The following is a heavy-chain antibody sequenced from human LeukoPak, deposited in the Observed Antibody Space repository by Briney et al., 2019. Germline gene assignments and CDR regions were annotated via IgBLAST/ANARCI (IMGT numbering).Heavy chain of an antibody. D-gene: IGHD2-15*01. CDR2: IWYDGNNK. V-gene: IGHV3-33*01. CDR3: ARQHCSGGDCYFFD. J-gene: IGHJ4*02. Sequence: GRSLRLSCAASGFTFSSYGMHWVRQAPGKGLEWVALIWYDGNNKYYADSVKGRFTISRDNSKNTLYLQLNSLRAEDTAVYYCARQHCSGGDCYFFDWGQGTLVTVSS. CDR1: GFTFSSYG.